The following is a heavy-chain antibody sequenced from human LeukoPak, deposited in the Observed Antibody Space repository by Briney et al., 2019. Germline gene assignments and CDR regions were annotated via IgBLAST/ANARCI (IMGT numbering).Heavy chain of an antibody. Sequence: TGGSLRLSCAASGFTFSSYSMNWVRQAPGKGLEWVSSISSSSSYIYYADSVKGRFTISRDNAKNTLYLQMNSLRAEDTAVYYCAGDLISGSGSLGYWGQGTLVTVSS. D-gene: IGHD3-10*01. CDR1: GFTFSSYS. CDR2: ISSSSSYI. CDR3: AGDLISGSGSLGY. V-gene: IGHV3-21*01. J-gene: IGHJ4*02.